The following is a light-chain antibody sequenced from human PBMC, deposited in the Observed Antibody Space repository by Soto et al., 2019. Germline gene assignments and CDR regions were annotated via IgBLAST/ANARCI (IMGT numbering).Light chain of an antibody. Sequence: IPLPETPYSLSPSVGDIFTITCGASQNIISFLNWYQQKPGKAPNLLIYAASSLHSGVPSRFSGSGSGTDFTLTIISLQPEDFATYYCQHTYSTPRTFGEGTKVDIK. V-gene: IGKV1-39*01. CDR1: QNIISF. CDR2: AAS. CDR3: QHTYSTPRT. J-gene: IGKJ4*01.